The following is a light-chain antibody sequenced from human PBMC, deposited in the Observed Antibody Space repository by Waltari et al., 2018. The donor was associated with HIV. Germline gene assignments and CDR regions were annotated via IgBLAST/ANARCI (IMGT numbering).Light chain of an antibody. CDR3: SSYTRSTVYV. CDR2: EVS. Sequence: QSALTQPASLSGSPGQSITISCTGNPSYVGGYKYFSWYQQHPGKAPKLMIYEVSNRPSGVSNRFSGSKSGSTASLTISGLQAEDEADYYCSSYTRSTVYVFGTGTKVTVL. J-gene: IGLJ1*01. V-gene: IGLV2-14*01. CDR1: PSYVGGYKY.